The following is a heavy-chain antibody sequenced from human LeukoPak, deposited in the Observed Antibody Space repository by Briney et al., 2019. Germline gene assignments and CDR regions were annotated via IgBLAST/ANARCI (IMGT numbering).Heavy chain of an antibody. CDR3: AKESRGWYFDY. J-gene: IGHJ4*02. CDR1: GYTFTGYF. D-gene: IGHD6-19*01. Sequence: ASVKVSCKASGYTFTGYFIHWVRQAPGQGLEWMGWINPDSGGTNFAQKFQGRVTVSRDTSISTAYMELSRLRSDDTAVYYCAKESRGWYFDYWGQGTLVTVSS. CDR2: INPDSGGT. V-gene: IGHV1-2*02.